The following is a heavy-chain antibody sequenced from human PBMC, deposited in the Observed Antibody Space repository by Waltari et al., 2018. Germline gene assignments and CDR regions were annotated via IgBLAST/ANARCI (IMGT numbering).Heavy chain of an antibody. V-gene: IGHV4-34*02. CDR2: SNHHGTR. Sequence: QVQLKQWGAGLLKPSETLSLTCAVSGGPFSGYYWTWVRQAPGKGLGWIAESNHHGTRNSNPSLWSRVTISVDPSKNQFSLSVRSVTAAETALYCCAKPLYTSGWHGYETWGPGNLVTVSS. CDR3: AKPLYTSGWHGYET. J-gene: IGHJ5*02. D-gene: IGHD3-22*01. CDR1: GGPFSGYY.